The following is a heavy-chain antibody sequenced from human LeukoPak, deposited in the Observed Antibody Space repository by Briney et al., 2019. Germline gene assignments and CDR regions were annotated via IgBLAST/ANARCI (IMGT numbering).Heavy chain of an antibody. V-gene: IGHV4-61*02. Sequence: SETLSLTCTVSGDSISSGAYYWSWIRQPAGKGLEWIGRIYSNGNTNYKPSLKSRVTISLDTSKRQFSLQLTSVTAADTAMYYCARASVSWFGFASWGQGTLVTVSS. CDR1: GDSISSGAYY. CDR2: IYSNGNT. J-gene: IGHJ4*02. D-gene: IGHD3-10*01. CDR3: ARASVSWFGFAS.